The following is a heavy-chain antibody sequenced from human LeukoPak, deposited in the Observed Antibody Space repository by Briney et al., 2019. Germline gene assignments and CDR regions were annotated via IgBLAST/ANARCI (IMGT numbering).Heavy chain of an antibody. CDR3: ARDKQWSDAFDI. CDR1: GFTFSDYY. CDR2: ISSSGSTI. J-gene: IGHJ3*02. V-gene: IGHV3-11*01. Sequence: GGSLGLSCAASGFTFSDYYMSWIRQAPGKGLEGVSYISSSGSTIYYADSVKGRFTISRDNAKNSLYLQMNSLRAEDTAVYYCARDKQWSDAFDIWGQGTMVTVSS. D-gene: IGHD6-19*01.